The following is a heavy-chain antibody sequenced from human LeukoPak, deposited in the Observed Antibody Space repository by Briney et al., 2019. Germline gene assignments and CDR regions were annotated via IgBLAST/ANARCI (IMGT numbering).Heavy chain of an antibody. CDR1: GGSFSGYY. D-gene: IGHD2-2*01. CDR3: ARAGGYCSSTSCQGFDY. V-gene: IGHV4-34*01. CDR2: INHSGST. J-gene: IGHJ4*02. Sequence: SETLSLTCAVYGGSFSGYYWSWIRQPPGKGLEWIGEINHSGSTNYNPSLKSRVTISVDTSKNQFSLKLSSVTAADTAVYYCARAGGYCSSTSCQGFDYWGQGTLVTVSS.